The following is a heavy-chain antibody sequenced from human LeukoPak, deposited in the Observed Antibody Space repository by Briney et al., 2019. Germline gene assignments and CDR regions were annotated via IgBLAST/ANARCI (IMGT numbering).Heavy chain of an antibody. Sequence: SETLSLTCTVSGATISSGAYHWRWLRQAPGKGLEWIGQWTGYSGNTDYNPSLKSRATISLDTSKNQFSLRLNSVTTADTAVYFCATYYAGRGGSGYWGQGTLVTVSS. CDR3: ATYYAGRGGSGY. J-gene: IGHJ4*02. CDR2: WTGYSGNT. V-gene: IGHV4-30-4*01. D-gene: IGHD3-10*01. CDR1: GATISSGAYH.